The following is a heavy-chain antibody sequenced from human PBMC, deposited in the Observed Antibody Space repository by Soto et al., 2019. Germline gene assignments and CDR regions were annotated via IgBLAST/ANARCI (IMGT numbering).Heavy chain of an antibody. V-gene: IGHV4-34*01. Sequence: SETLSLTCAVYGGSFSGYYWSWIRQPPGKGLEWIGEINHSGSTNYNPSLKSRVTISVDTSKNQFSLKLSSVTAADTAVYYCARGRGCSCGSCYPQGWFDPWGQGTLVTVSS. CDR3: ARGRGCSCGSCYPQGWFDP. CDR1: GGSFSGYY. D-gene: IGHD2-15*01. J-gene: IGHJ5*02. CDR2: INHSGST.